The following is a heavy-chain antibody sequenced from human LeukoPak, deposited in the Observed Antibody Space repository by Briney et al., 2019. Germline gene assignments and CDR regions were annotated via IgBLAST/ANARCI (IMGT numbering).Heavy chain of an antibody. J-gene: IGHJ6*03. Sequence: PGRSLRLSCAASGFTFSSYGMHWVRQAPGKGLEWVAVISYDGSNKYYADSVKGRFTISRDNSKNTLYLQMNSLRAEDTAVYYCAKTLDSYCSSTSCYHMDVWGKGTTVTVSS. D-gene: IGHD2-2*01. CDR2: ISYDGSNK. CDR1: GFTFSSYG. CDR3: AKTLDSYCSSTSCYHMDV. V-gene: IGHV3-30*18.